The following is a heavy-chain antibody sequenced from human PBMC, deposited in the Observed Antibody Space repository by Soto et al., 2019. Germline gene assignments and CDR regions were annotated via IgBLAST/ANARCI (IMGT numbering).Heavy chain of an antibody. CDR3: AGDLGVSDSDY. J-gene: IGHJ4*02. CDR1: GVDFSGLG. V-gene: IGHV1-69*01. Sequence: QVQLVQSGAEVRKPGSSVKVSCKASGVDFSGLGLGWVRQAPGQGLEWMGGIVPMLGIGSYAEKFRGRVTLTADESTSTAYLDLRSLTSTDTAVYSCAGDLGVSDSDYWGQGTLVIVSS. D-gene: IGHD2-8*01. CDR2: IVPMLGIG.